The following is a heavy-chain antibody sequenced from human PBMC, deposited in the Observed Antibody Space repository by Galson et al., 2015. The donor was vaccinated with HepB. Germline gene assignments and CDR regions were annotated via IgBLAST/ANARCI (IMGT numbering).Heavy chain of an antibody. Sequence: ETLSLTCTVSGGSISSSSYYWGWIRQPPGKGLEWIGSIYYSGSTYYNPSLKSRVTISVDTSKNQFSLKLSSVTAADTAVYYCARPTYYYDSSGYDAFDIWGQGTMVTVSS. CDR3: ARPTYYYDSSGYDAFDI. V-gene: IGHV4-39*07. D-gene: IGHD3-22*01. CDR1: GGSISSSSYY. CDR2: IYYSGST. J-gene: IGHJ3*02.